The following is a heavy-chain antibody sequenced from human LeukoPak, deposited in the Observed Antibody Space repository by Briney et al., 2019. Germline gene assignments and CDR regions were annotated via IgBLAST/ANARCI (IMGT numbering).Heavy chain of an antibody. J-gene: IGHJ3*02. Sequence: ASVKVSCKASGYTFTSYAMNWVRQAPGQGLERMGWINTNTGNPTYAQGLTGRFVFSLDTSVSTAYLQISSLKAEDPAVYYCARARSGWTADAFDIWGQGTMVTVSS. CDR1: GYTFTSYA. CDR2: INTNTGNP. V-gene: IGHV7-4-1*02. CDR3: ARARSGWTADAFDI. D-gene: IGHD6-19*01.